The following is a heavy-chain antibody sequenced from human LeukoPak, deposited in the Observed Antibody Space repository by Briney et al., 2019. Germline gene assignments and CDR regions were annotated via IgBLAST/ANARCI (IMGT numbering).Heavy chain of an antibody. D-gene: IGHD3-3*01. Sequence: ASVKVSCTASGYTFTSYGISWVRQAPGQGLEWMGWISAYNGNTNYAQKLQGRVTMTTDTSTSTAYMELRSLRSDDTAVYYCASPFYYDRGDAFDIWGQGTMVTVSS. CDR2: ISAYNGNT. CDR3: ASPFYYDRGDAFDI. CDR1: GYTFTSYG. J-gene: IGHJ3*02. V-gene: IGHV1-18*01.